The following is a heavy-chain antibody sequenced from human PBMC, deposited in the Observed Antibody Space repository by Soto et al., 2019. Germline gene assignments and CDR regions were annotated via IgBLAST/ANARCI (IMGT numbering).Heavy chain of an antibody. CDR2: IRGTAT. CDR3: AACTVLMPTSGGWCNWFDT. Sequence: EVQLLESGGTLVQPGESLRLSCAVSGFSFSSFAMNWVRQAPGEGLEWVSSIRGTATSYADSVKGRFTTSGDKSKITVYLQMTTLRGEARAVYDCAACTVLMPTSGGWCNWFDTWGQGTLVIVSS. CDR1: GFSFSSFA. J-gene: IGHJ5*02. V-gene: IGHV3-23*01. D-gene: IGHD2-21*01.